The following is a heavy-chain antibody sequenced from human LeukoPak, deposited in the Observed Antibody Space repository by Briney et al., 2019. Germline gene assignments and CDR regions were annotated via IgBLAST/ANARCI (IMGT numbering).Heavy chain of an antibody. CDR1: GFTVSSYY. D-gene: IGHD4-17*01. Sequence: PGGSLTLSCAVSGFTVSSYYISWVRQAPGKGLEWVSVIYSGGSTHYADSVKCRFTISRHNAKNTLYLQMTRQRAVYTAVYYCARVTTVNGYYGMDVWGQGTTVTVSS. V-gene: IGHV3-53*04. J-gene: IGHJ6*02. CDR2: IYSGGST. CDR3: ARVTTVNGYYGMDV.